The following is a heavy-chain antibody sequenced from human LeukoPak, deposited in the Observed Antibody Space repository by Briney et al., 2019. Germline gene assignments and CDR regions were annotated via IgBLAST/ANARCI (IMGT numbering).Heavy chain of an antibody. CDR1: GFTFSSYA. J-gene: IGHJ4*02. CDR2: ISYDGSNK. D-gene: IGHD2-2*02. Sequence: PGGSLRLSCAASGFTFSSYAMHWVRQAPGKGLEWVAVISYDGSNKYYADSVKGRFTISRDNSKNTLYLQMNSLRAEDTAVYYCAREGYCSSTSCYSLRFLEWLIFDYWGQGTLVTVSS. V-gene: IGHV3-30-3*01. CDR3: AREGYCSSTSCYSLRFLEWLIFDY.